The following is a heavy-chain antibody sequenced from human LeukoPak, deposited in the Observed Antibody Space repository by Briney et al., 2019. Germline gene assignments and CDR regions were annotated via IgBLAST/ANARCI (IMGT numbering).Heavy chain of an antibody. D-gene: IGHD1-26*01. CDR3: AREDSGSYYSVY. CDR1: GYTFSSYG. J-gene: IGHJ4*02. CDR2: IIPIFGTA. Sequence: SVKVSCKASGYTFSSYGISWVRQAPGQGLEWMGGIIPIFGTANYAQKFQGRVTITTDESTSTAYMELSSLRSEDTAVYYCAREDSGSYYSVYWGQGTLVTVSS. V-gene: IGHV1-69*05.